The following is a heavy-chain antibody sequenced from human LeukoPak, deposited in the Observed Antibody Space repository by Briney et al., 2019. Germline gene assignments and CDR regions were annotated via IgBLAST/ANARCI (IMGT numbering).Heavy chain of an antibody. J-gene: IGHJ4*02. Sequence: GGSLRLSCAASGFPVSSNYMSWVRQAPGKGLGWVSVIYIGADTYYAESVKGRFTISRDNSKNTLYLQMNSLRAEDTAVYYCARGPYELRFLEWSPPTDHWGQGTLVTVSS. CDR3: ARGPYELRFLEWSPPTDH. V-gene: IGHV3-66*02. D-gene: IGHD3-3*01. CDR1: GFPVSSNY. CDR2: IYIGADT.